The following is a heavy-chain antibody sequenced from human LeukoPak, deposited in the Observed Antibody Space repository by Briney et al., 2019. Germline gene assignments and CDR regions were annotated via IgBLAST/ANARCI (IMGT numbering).Heavy chain of an antibody. CDR3: AKDPEPYCSSTSCLSFFDY. V-gene: IGHV3-23*01. CDR2: FSGSGGST. CDR1: GFTFSSYA. J-gene: IGHJ4*02. Sequence: GGSLRLSCAASGFTFSSYAMSWVRQAPGQGLEWVSAFSGSGGSTYYADSVKGRFTISRDNSKNTLYLQMNSLRAEDTAVYYCAKDPEPYCSSTSCLSFFDYWGQGTLVTVSS. D-gene: IGHD2-2*01.